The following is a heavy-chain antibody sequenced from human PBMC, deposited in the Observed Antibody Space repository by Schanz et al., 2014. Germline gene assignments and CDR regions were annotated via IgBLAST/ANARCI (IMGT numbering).Heavy chain of an antibody. CDR3: ARDGGFDSINAFDF. CDR1: GFTVNTNY. V-gene: IGHV3-66*02. Sequence: VQLVDSGGDLVKPGGSLRLSCAVSGFTVNTNYMSWVRQAPGKGLEWISSMYINSGSTQYADSVKGRFTISRDNSKNIMFLQMNSLKTEDTAVYYCARDGGFDSINAFDFWGQGTMVTVSS. D-gene: IGHD3-10*01. CDR2: MYINSGST. J-gene: IGHJ3*01.